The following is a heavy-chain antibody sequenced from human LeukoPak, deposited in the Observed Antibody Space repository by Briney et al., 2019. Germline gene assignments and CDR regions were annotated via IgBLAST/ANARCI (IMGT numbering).Heavy chain of an antibody. Sequence: GGSLRLSCAASGFTFSSCEMNWVRQAPGKGLEWVSYISSSGSTIYYADSVKGRFTISRDNAKNSLYLQINSLRAEDTAIYYCAKDHLPGIVVADRDYWGQGTLVTVSS. CDR1: GFTFSSCE. V-gene: IGHV3-48*03. CDR3: AKDHLPGIVVADRDY. D-gene: IGHD6-19*01. CDR2: ISSSGSTI. J-gene: IGHJ4*02.